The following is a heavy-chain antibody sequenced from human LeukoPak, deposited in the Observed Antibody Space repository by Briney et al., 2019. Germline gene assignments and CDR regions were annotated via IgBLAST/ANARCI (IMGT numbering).Heavy chain of an antibody. CDR3: TTFYYYDSSGYYY. V-gene: IGHV3-49*03. D-gene: IGHD3-22*01. Sequence: GGSLRLSCTASGFTFGDYAMSWFRQAPGKGLEWVGFIRSKAYCGTTEYAASVKGRFTISRDDSKSIAYLQMNSLKTEDTAVYYCTTFYYYDSSGYYYWGQGTLVTVSS. CDR1: GFTFGDYA. J-gene: IGHJ4*02. CDR2: IRSKAYCGTT.